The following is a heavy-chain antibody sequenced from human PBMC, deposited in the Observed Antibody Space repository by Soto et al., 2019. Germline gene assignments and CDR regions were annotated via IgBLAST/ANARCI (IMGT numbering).Heavy chain of an antibody. V-gene: IGHV3-48*01. CDR3: AVVPAANGHYGMDV. D-gene: IGHD2-2*01. Sequence: PGGSLRLSCAASVFTFSSYSMNWVRQAPGKGLEWVSYISSSSSTIYYADSVKGRFTISRDNAKNSLYLQMNSLRAEDTAVYYCAVVPAANGHYGMDVWGQGTTVTVSS. CDR1: VFTFSSYS. J-gene: IGHJ6*02. CDR2: ISSSSSTI.